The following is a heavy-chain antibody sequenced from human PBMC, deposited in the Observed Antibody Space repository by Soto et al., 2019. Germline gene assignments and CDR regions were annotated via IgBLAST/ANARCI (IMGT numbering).Heavy chain of an antibody. CDR3: ARSPRSSPYFDY. CDR1: GYTFSNFW. J-gene: IGHJ4*02. Sequence: GESLKISCRCSGYTFSNFWIAWVRHLPGKGLEWMGIIYPGDHETRYSPSFHGKVTISADKSINTAYLQWSSLEASNSAFYYCARSPRSSPYFDYWGQGALVTVSS. D-gene: IGHD6-13*01. CDR2: IYPGDHET. V-gene: IGHV5-51*01.